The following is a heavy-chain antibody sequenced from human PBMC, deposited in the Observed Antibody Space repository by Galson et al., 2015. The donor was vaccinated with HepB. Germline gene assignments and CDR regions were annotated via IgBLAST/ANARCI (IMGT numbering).Heavy chain of an antibody. CDR1: GFTFSSYA. D-gene: IGHD6-19*01. Sequence: SLRLSCAASGFTFSSYAIMWVRQAPGKGLEWVSGMSDNGDNTFYADSVKGRFTISRDISKNTVYLQMNSLRVEDTAVDYCATRSGASGWYSYFQHWGQGTLVTVSS. J-gene: IGHJ1*01. CDR2: MSDNGDNT. V-gene: IGHV3-23*01. CDR3: ATRSGASGWYSYFQH.